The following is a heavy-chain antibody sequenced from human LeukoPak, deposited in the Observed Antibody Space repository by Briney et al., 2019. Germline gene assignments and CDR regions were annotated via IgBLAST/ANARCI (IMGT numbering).Heavy chain of an antibody. CDR3: ARGVLSGGSWYGYFQH. D-gene: IGHD6-13*01. J-gene: IGHJ1*01. CDR2: IYTSGST. V-gene: IGHV4-61*02. Sequence: PSQTLSLTCTLSGGSISSGSYYWSWIRQPAGKGLEWIGRIYTSGSTNYNPSLKSRVTISVDTSKNQFSLKLSSVTAADTAVHYCARGVLSGGSWYGYFQHWGQGTLVTVSS. CDR1: GGSISSGSYY.